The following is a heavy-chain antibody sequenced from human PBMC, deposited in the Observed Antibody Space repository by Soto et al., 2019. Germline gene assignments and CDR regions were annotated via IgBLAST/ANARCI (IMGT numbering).Heavy chain of an antibody. V-gene: IGHV4-59*01. Sequence: SETLSLTCTVSGGSISSYYWSWIRRPPGKGLEWIGYIYYSGSTNYNPSLKSRVTISVDASKNQFSLKLSSVTAADTAVYYCARDRDYGGNPHWFDPWGQGTLVTVSS. D-gene: IGHD4-17*01. CDR3: ARDRDYGGNPHWFDP. CDR1: GGSISSYY. J-gene: IGHJ5*02. CDR2: IYYSGST.